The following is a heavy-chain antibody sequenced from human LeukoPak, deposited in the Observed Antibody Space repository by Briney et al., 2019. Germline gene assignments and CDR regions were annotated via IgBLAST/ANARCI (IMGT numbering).Heavy chain of an antibody. D-gene: IGHD6-13*01. CDR2: THISGTT. Sequence: SETLSLTCTVSGGSISSYYWSWIRQPAGKGLEWIGRTHISGTTNYNPSLKSRVTISVDTSKNQFSLKLSSVTAADTAVYYCARDGSSWSYFDYWGQGTLVTVSS. CDR3: ARDGSSWSYFDY. CDR1: GGSISSYY. V-gene: IGHV4-4*07. J-gene: IGHJ4*02.